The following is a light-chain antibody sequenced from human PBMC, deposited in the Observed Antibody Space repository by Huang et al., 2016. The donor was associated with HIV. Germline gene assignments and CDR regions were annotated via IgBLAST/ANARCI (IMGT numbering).Light chain of an antibody. V-gene: IGKV1-39*01. Sequence: DIQMTQSPSSLSASVGDRVTITCRASQSISSHLNWYQQKPGKAPKLLIYAASSLQSGVPSRFSGSGSGTDFTLTISRLQPEDFSTYYCQQSYSTPRTFGQGTKVEIK. CDR1: QSISSH. J-gene: IGKJ1*01. CDR3: QQSYSTPRT. CDR2: AAS.